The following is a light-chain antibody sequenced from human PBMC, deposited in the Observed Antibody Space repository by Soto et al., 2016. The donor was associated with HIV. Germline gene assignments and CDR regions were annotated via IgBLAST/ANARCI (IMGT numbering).Light chain of an antibody. CDR2: GKN. J-gene: IGLJ1*01. CDR3: KSRDSSGNHYV. Sequence: SSELTQDPAVSVVLGQTIRITCQGSRLRNYYATWYQQKPGQAPVLVIFGKNNRPSGIPDRFSASYSGTTASLTITGAQAEDEADYYCKSRDSSGNHYVFGTGTKVTVL. CDR1: RLRNYY. V-gene: IGLV3-19*01.